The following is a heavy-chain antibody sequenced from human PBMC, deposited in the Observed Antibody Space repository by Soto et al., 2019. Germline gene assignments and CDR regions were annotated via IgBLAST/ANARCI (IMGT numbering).Heavy chain of an antibody. Sequence: QVQLMQSGTDVKKPGASVTVSCKASCYTSADFGISWVRQAPGQGLQLMGWVSGNNGASNPAPKVQGRITMTLDTSTGVSYMALRSLRSDDTAIYYCVRDHKYFRVNGNWFDSWGQGTLVSVSS. J-gene: IGHJ5*01. D-gene: IGHD2-2*01. CDR1: CYTSADFG. V-gene: IGHV1-18*04. CDR3: VRDHKYFRVNGNWFDS. CDR2: VSGNNGAS.